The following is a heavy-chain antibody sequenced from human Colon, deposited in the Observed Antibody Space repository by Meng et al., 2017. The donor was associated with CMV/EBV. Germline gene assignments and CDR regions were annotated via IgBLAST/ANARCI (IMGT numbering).Heavy chain of an antibody. Sequence: ASVKVSCKASGFTFTSYGFSWVRQAPGQGLEWMGWISAYNGNTNYAQKLQGRVTMTTDTSTSTAYMELRSLRSDDTAVYYCARGASGWSHMWFDPWGQGTLVTVSS. CDR3: ARGASGWSHMWFDP. J-gene: IGHJ5*02. CDR1: GFTFTSYG. CDR2: ISAYNGNT. V-gene: IGHV1-18*01. D-gene: IGHD6-19*01.